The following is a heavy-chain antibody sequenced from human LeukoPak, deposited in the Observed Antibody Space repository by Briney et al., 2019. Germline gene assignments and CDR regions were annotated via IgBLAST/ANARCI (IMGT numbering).Heavy chain of an antibody. CDR1: GFTFSSYA. D-gene: IGHD6-13*01. V-gene: IGHV3-64D*06. J-gene: IGHJ5*02. Sequence: GGSLRLSCSASGFTFSSYAMHWVRQAPGKGLEYVSAISSNGGSTYYADSVKGRFTISRDNSKNTLYLQMSSLRAEDTALYYWVKDLGELAAAGRDRWGQGTLVTVAS. CDR3: VKDLGELAAAGRDR. CDR2: ISSNGGST.